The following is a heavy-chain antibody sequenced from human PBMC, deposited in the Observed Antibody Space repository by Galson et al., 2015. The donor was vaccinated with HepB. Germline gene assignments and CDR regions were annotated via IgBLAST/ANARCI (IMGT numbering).Heavy chain of an antibody. J-gene: IGHJ4*02. CDR3: ARGVRIMITFGGVNYFDY. CDR2: IYYSGST. D-gene: IGHD3-16*01. V-gene: IGHV4-31*03. Sequence: TLSLTCTVSGGSISSGGYYWSWIRQHPGKGLAWIGYIYYSGSTYYNPSLKSRVTISVDTSKNQFSLKLSSVTAADTAVYYCARGVRIMITFGGVNYFDYWGQGTLVTVSS. CDR1: GGSISSGGYY.